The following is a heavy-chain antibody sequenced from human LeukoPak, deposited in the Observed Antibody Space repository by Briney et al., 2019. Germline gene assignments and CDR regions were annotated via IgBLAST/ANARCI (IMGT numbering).Heavy chain of an antibody. CDR1: GFTFSNYA. V-gene: IGHV3-23*01. CDR2: LGGGGIDT. D-gene: IGHD3-10*01. J-gene: IGHJ6*03. Sequence: GASLILSCAASGFTFSNYAMSSVRQAPGKGLDWVSTLGGGGIDTYYAEYVKGRFTISRDNSKNTLYLQMNSLRAEDTAVYYCAKDRGQIYYNYYMDVWGKGTTVTVSS. CDR3: AKDRGQIYYNYYMDV.